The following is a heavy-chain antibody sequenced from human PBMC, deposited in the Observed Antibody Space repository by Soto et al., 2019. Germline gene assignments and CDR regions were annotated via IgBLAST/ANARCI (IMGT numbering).Heavy chain of an antibody. CDR1: GYTFTSYG. D-gene: IGHD3-10*01. J-gene: IGHJ4*02. CDR2: ISAYNGNT. CDR3: AREYGSGSRFDY. Sequence: QVQLVQSGAEVKKPGASVKVSCKASGYTFTSYGISWVRQAPGQGLEWMGWISAYNGNTNYAQKRQGXVXXXTXTSTSTAYMELRSLRSDDTAVYYCAREYGSGSRFDYWGQGTLVTVSS. V-gene: IGHV1-18*01.